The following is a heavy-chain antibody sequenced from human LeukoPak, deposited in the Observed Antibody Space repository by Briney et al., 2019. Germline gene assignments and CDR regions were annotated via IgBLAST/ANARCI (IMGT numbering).Heavy chain of an antibody. J-gene: IGHJ4*02. Sequence: GSSVKVSCKASGGTFSSYAISWVRQAPGQGLEWMGGIIPTFGTANYAQKFQGRVTITADESTSTAYMELSSLRSEDTAVYYCARMNYPYNWNDGEPDFDYWGQGTLVTVSS. V-gene: IGHV1-69*01. CDR1: GGTFSSYA. D-gene: IGHD1-1*01. CDR3: ARMNYPYNWNDGEPDFDY. CDR2: IIPTFGTA.